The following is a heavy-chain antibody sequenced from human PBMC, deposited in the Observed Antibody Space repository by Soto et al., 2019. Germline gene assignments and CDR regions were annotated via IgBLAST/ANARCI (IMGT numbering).Heavy chain of an antibody. V-gene: IGHV1-18*01. Sequence: ASVKVSCKASGYTFTSYGISWVRQAPGQGLEGMGWISAYNGNTNYAQKLQGRVTMTTDTSTSTAYMELRSLRSDDTAVYYCASSGYSSVWSEDYYYYYGMDVWGQGTTVTVSS. CDR3: ASSGYSSVWSEDYYYYYGMDV. J-gene: IGHJ6*02. CDR1: GYTFTSYG. CDR2: ISAYNGNT. D-gene: IGHD6-19*01.